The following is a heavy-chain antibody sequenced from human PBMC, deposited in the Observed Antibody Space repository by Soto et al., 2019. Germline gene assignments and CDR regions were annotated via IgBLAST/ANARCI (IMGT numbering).Heavy chain of an antibody. D-gene: IGHD2-8*02. CDR1: GFSFDDYA. J-gene: IGHJ6*02. CDR2: ISWNSGTI. CDR3: AKSTGGTANGMGV. Sequence: DVQVVESGGGLVQPGRSLRLSCAASGFSFDDYAMHWVRQAPGKGLEWVSGISWNSGTIDYADSVKGRFTISRDNAKNSLYLQMNSLRAEDTALYYCAKSTGGTANGMGVWGQGTTVTVSS. V-gene: IGHV3-9*01.